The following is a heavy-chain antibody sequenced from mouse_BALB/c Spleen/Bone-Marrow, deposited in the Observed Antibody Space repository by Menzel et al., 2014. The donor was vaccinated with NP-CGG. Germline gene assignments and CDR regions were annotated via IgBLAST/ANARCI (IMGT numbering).Heavy chain of an antibody. D-gene: IGHD1-1*01. V-gene: IGHV1-4*01. CDR3: TIRYYAMDY. CDR2: INPSSAYT. J-gene: IGHJ4*01. CDR1: GYTFTRYT. Sequence: QVQLQQSGAELARPGASVKMSCQASGYTFTRYTMHWEKPRPGQGLEWIGYINPSSAYTNYNQKFMDKATLTADKSSSTAYMQLSSLTSEDSAVYYCTIRYYAMDYWGQGTSVTVSS.